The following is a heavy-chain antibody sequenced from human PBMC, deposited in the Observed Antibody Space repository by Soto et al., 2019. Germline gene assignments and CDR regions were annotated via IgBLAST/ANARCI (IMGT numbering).Heavy chain of an antibody. CDR3: ARGKFYAFDI. CDR1: GGSISSGGYY. J-gene: IGHJ3*02. Sequence: PSETLSLTCTVSGGSISSGGYYWGWMRQPPGKGLEWIASFFLGGNTYYNPSLNSRVTISVDRSKNHFSLRLSSVTAADTAVYFCARGKFYAFDIWGQGTMVTV. V-gene: IGHV4-39*07. CDR2: FFLGGNT.